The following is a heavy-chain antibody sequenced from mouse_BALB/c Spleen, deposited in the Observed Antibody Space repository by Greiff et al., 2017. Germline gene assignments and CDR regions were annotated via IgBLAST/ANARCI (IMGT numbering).Heavy chain of an antibody. CDR3: NYGSSPSYYAMDY. V-gene: IGHV1-5*01. D-gene: IGHD1-1*01. CDR1: GYSFTSYW. CDR2: IYPGNSDT. Sequence: VQLQQSGTVLARPGASVKMSCKASGYSFTSYWMHWVKQRPGQGLEWIGAIYPGNSDTSYNQKFKGKAKLTAVTSASTAYMELSSLTNEDSAVYYCNYGSSPSYYAMDYWGQGTSVTVSS. J-gene: IGHJ4*01.